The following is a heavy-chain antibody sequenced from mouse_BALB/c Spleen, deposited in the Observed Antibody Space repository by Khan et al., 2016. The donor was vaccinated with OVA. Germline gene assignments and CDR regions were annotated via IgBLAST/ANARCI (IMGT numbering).Heavy chain of an antibody. Sequence: QVQLKQSGPELVRPGVSVKISCKGSGYTFTDYAMYWVKQSHAKSLEWIGLISTYSGNTNYNQKFRGKATMTVDKSSSTAYMELARLTSGDSAIYYCARPAYDGYDDFWGQGTTLTVSS. CDR3: ARPAYDGYDDF. CDR2: ISTYSGNT. J-gene: IGHJ2*01. CDR1: GYTFTDYA. D-gene: IGHD2-3*01. V-gene: IGHV1S137*01.